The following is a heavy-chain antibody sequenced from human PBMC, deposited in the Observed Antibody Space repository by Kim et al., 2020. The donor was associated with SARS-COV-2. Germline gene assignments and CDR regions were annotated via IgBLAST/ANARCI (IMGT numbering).Heavy chain of an antibody. CDR3: AREDMVAPDY. V-gene: IGHV3-30*07. Sequence: SNKNQADSVKGRFTLSRDNSKNTLYLQINSLRAEDTAVYYCAREDMVAPDYWGQGTLVTVSS. J-gene: IGHJ4*02. CDR2: SNK. D-gene: IGHD2-15*01.